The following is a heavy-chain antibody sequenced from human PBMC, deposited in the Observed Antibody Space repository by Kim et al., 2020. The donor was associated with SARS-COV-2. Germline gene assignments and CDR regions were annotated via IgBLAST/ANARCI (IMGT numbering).Heavy chain of an antibody. CDR3: AREGAFDI. Sequence: NGNTNYAQKLQGRVTMTTDTSTSTAYMGLRSLRSDDTAVYYCAREGAFDIWGQGTMVTVSS. J-gene: IGHJ3*02. CDR2: NGNT. V-gene: IGHV1-18*01.